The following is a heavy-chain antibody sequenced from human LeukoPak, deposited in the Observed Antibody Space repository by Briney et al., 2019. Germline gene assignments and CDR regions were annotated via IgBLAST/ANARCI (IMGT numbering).Heavy chain of an antibody. CDR1: GFTFSSYA. V-gene: IGHV3-23*01. CDR3: AKLPTTVTTGLRDY. CDR2: ISGSGGST. Sequence: PGGSLRLSCAASGFTFSSYAMSWVRQAPGKGLEWVSAISGSGGSTYYADSVKGRFTISRDNSENTLYLQMNSLRAEDTAVYYCAKLPTTVTTGLRDYWGQGTLVTVSS. D-gene: IGHD4-17*01. J-gene: IGHJ4*02.